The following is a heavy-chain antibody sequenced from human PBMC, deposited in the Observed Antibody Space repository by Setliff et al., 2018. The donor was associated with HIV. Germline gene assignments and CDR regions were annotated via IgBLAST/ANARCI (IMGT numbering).Heavy chain of an antibody. Sequence: PSETLSLTCTVSGVSIRTYYWSWVRQVPGKGLEWIGDTYYGGSTDYNKYNPSLKGRVTISVDISRKQLSLNLRSVTAADTAVYYCAREDPRVSASHFDYWGQGILVTVSS. CDR2: TYYGGSTDYN. J-gene: IGHJ4*02. CDR1: GVSIRTYY. CDR3: AREDPRVSASHFDY. D-gene: IGHD2-8*01. V-gene: IGHV4-59*01.